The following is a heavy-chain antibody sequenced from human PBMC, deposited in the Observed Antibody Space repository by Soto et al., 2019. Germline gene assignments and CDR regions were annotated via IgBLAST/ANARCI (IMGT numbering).Heavy chain of an antibody. D-gene: IGHD3-22*01. CDR3: ARVMIVVVPYYGNYYYGMDV. Sequence: QVQLVQSGAEVKKPGSSVKVSCKASGGTFSSYAISWVRQAPGQGLEWMGGIIPIFGTANYAQKFQGRVTITADESTSTAYMELSSVRSEDTAVYYCARVMIVVVPYYGNYYYGMDVWGQGTTVTVSS. CDR2: IIPIFGTA. V-gene: IGHV1-69*01. J-gene: IGHJ6*02. CDR1: GGTFSSYA.